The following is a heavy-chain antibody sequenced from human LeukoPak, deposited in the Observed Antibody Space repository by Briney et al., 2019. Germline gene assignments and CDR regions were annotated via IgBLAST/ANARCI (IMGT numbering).Heavy chain of an antibody. CDR1: GGSISSHY. CDR2: IYYSGST. D-gene: IGHD3-3*01. Sequence: SETLSLTCTVSGGSISSHYWSWIRQPPGKGLEWIGYIYYSGSTNYNPSLKSRVTISMSKNQFSLKLNSVTAADTAVYYCARGLFEYWSGLYDYNYYMDVWGKGTTVTVSS. V-gene: IGHV4-59*11. CDR3: ARGLFEYWSGLYDYNYYMDV. J-gene: IGHJ6*03.